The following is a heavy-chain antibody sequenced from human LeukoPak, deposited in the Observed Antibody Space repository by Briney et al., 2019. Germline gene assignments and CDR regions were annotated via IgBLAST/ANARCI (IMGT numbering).Heavy chain of an antibody. CDR3: ARVRNYYGSGSYSDYMDV. V-gene: IGHV1-18*01. J-gene: IGHJ6*03. D-gene: IGHD3-10*01. CDR1: GYTFTSYG. Sequence: GASVKVSCKASGYTFTSYGISWVRQAPGQGLEWMGWISAYNGNTNYAQKLQGRVTMTTDTSTSTAYMELRSLRSDDTAVYYCARVRNYYGSGSYSDYMDVWGKGTTVTISS. CDR2: ISAYNGNT.